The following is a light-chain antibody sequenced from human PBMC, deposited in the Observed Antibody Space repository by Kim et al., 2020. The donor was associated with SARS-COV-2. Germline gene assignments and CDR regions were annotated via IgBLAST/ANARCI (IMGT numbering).Light chain of an antibody. CDR3: QQSYSAPYT. CDR1: QSISSS. J-gene: IGKJ2*01. V-gene: IGKV1-39*01. CDR2: TAS. Sequence: STSVGDRVTITCRASQSISSSLNWYQQKPGKAPNLLIYTASNLQSGVPSRFSGRGSETDFTLTISNLQPEDFATYFCQQSYSAPYTFGQGTKLEI.